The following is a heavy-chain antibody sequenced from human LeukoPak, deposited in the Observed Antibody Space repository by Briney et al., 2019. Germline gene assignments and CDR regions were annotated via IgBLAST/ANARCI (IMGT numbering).Heavy chain of an antibody. CDR1: GFTFSNYG. CDR2: ISGSGDHT. Sequence: GGSLRLSCAASGFTFSNYGMSWVRQAPGKGLEWVSVISGSGDHTYYADSVKGRFTISRDNSKNTLYLQMNSLRAEDTAVYYCAKRIQSAMATGYWGQGTLVTVSS. J-gene: IGHJ4*02. CDR3: AKRIQSAMATGY. D-gene: IGHD5-18*01. V-gene: IGHV3-23*01.